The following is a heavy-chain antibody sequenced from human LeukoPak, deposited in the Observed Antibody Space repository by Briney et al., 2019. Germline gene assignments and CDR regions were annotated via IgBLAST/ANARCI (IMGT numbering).Heavy chain of an antibody. CDR3: ARGGGLDV. CDR1: EFDFSSHA. Sequence: GSLRLSCAASEFDFSSHAMTWVRQAPGKGLEWVSAISISGSKTYYADSVKGRFTISRDNAKNSLYLQMSNLRAEDTAVYFCARGGGLDVWGQGATVTVSS. CDR2: ISISGSKT. D-gene: IGHD3-16*01. V-gene: IGHV3-21*04. J-gene: IGHJ6*02.